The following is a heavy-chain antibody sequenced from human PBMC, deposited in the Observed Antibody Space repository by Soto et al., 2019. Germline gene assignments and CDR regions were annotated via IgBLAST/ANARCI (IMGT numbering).Heavy chain of an antibody. V-gene: IGHV4-39*01. CDR1: GGSISSSIYY. CDR2: IYYSGIT. Sequence: PSETLSLTCTVFGGSISSSIYYWGWIRHPPGKGLEWIAMIYYSGITHYNPSLKSRVTISIDTSKNQFSLKLNSVTAADTAMYYCARPARQDTVAGDYWGQGTLVTVSS. D-gene: IGHD5-12*01. CDR3: ARPARQDTVAGDY. J-gene: IGHJ4*02.